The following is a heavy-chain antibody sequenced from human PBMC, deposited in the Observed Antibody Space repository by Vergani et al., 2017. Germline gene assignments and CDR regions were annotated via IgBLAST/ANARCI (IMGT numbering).Heavy chain of an antibody. CDR2: ISYDGSNK. D-gene: IGHD3-22*01. J-gene: IGHJ4*02. Sequence: QVQLVESGGGVVQPGRSLRLSCAASGFTFSSYAMHWVRQAPGXGLEWVAVISYDGSNKYYADSVKGRFTISRDNSKNTLYLQMNSLRAEDTAVYYCARAIYYDSSGYYFYPGVDYWGQGTLVTVSS. CDR1: GFTFSSYA. CDR3: ARAIYYDSSGYYFYPGVDY. V-gene: IGHV3-30-3*01.